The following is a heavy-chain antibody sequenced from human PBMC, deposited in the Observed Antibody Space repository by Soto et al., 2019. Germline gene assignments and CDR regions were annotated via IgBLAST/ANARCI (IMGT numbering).Heavy chain of an antibody. CDR3: ARDIGTTGYYGMDV. CDR1: GFTFSSYG. CDR2: IWYDGSNK. D-gene: IGHD1-7*01. V-gene: IGHV3-33*01. Sequence: QVQLVESGGGVVQPGRSLRLSCAASGFTFSSYGMHWVRQAPGKGLEWVAVIWYDGSNKYYPDSVKGRFTISRDNSKNTLYLQMNSLRAEDTAVYYWARDIGTTGYYGMDVWGQGTTVTVSS. J-gene: IGHJ6*02.